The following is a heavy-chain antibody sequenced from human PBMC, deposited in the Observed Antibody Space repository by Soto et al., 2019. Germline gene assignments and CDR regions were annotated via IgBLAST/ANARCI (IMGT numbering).Heavy chain of an antibody. CDR1: GFTFSSYA. CDR2: ISGSGGST. Sequence: GGSLRLSCAASGFTFSSYAMSWVRQAPGKGLEWVSAISGSGGSTYYADSVKGRFTISRDNSKNTLYLQMNSLRAEDTAVYYCAKGSAPLVLRFLAWSAPFDPWGQGTLVTVSS. V-gene: IGHV3-23*01. J-gene: IGHJ5*02. D-gene: IGHD3-3*01. CDR3: AKGSAPLVLRFLAWSAPFDP.